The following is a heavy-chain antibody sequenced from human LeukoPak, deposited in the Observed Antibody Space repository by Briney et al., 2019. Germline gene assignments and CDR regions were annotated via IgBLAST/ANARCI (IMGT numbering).Heavy chain of an antibody. CDR2: ISSSSSTI. D-gene: IGHD3-10*01. Sequence: GGSLRLSCAASGFTFSSYSMNWVRQAPGKGLEWVSYISSSSSTIYYADSVKGRFTISRDNAKNSLYLQMNSLRDEDTAVYYCARDGMVRGVIIWDAFDIWGQGTMVTVFS. J-gene: IGHJ3*02. CDR3: ARDGMVRGVIIWDAFDI. CDR1: GFTFSSYS. V-gene: IGHV3-48*02.